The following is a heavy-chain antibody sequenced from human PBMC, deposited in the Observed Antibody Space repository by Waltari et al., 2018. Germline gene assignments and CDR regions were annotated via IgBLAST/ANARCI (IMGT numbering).Heavy chain of an antibody. Sequence: EVQLVDSGGGLVQPGGSLRLSCAASGFTFSTYEMNWVRQAPGKGLEWVASIRSSGSATYYADSVRGRFTISRDNGKNSLFLQMNSLRAEDTAVYYCARWFRESGNIYGYWYFDLWGRGTLVTVSS. V-gene: IGHV3-48*03. CDR3: ARWFRESGNIYGYWYFDL. D-gene: IGHD3-10*01. CDR1: GFTFSTYE. J-gene: IGHJ2*01. CDR2: IRSSGSAT.